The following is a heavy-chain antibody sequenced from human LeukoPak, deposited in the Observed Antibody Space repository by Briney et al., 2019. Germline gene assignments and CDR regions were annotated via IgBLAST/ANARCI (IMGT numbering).Heavy chain of an antibody. CDR2: ISSSSSYI. Sequence: PGGSLRLSCAASGFTFSSYSMNWVRQAPGKGLEWVSSISSSSSYIYYADSVKGRFTISRDNAKNSLYLQMNSLRAEDTAVYYCASVTLDRYSYGLDYWGQGTLVTVSS. CDR3: ASVTLDRYSYGLDY. CDR1: GFTFSSYS. D-gene: IGHD5-18*01. V-gene: IGHV3-21*01. J-gene: IGHJ4*02.